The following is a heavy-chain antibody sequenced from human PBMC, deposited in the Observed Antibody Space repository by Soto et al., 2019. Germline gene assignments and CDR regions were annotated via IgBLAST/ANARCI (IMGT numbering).Heavy chain of an antibody. Sequence: EVQLLESGGGLVQPGGSLRLSCAASGFTFSVFAMSWVRQAPGKGLELGSNISGRGENTYYADSVKGRFTISRDNSKNTLNLQMNSLRGEDTAVYYCAKDRGTGDYGVNAVDIWGQGTMVTVAS. V-gene: IGHV3-23*01. D-gene: IGHD7-27*01. CDR3: AKDRGTGDYGVNAVDI. J-gene: IGHJ3*02. CDR2: ISGRGENT. CDR1: GFTFSVFA.